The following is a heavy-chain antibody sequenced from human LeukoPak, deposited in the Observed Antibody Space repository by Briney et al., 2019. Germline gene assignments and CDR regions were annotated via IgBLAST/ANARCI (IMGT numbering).Heavy chain of an antibody. CDR3: AKGSYGSGSYVDY. J-gene: IGHJ4*02. CDR2: ISSSGSTI. V-gene: IGHV3-48*03. D-gene: IGHD3-10*01. CDR1: GFTFSSYE. Sequence: GGSLRLACAASGFTFSSYEMNWVRQAPGKGLEWVSYISSSGSTIYYADSVKGRFTISRDNAKNSLYLQMNSLRAEDTALYYCAKGSYGSGSYVDYWGQGTLITVSS.